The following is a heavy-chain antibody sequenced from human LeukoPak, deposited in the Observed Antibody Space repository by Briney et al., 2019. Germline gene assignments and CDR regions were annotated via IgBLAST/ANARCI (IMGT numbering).Heavy chain of an antibody. CDR1: GFTFSTYT. CDR2: ISSSSYYI. CDR3: GAAYSGSSPFDY. D-gene: IGHD1-26*01. V-gene: IGHV3-21*01. J-gene: IGHJ4*02. Sequence: GGSLRLSCTASGFTFSTYTMNWVRQAPGKGLEWVSSISSSSYYIYYADSVKDRFTISRDNAKNSLFLQMNSLRAEDTAVYYCGAAYSGSSPFDYWGQGTLVTVSS.